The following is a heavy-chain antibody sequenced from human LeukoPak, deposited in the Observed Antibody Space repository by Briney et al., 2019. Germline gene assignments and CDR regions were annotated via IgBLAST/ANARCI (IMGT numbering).Heavy chain of an antibody. D-gene: IGHD6-13*01. V-gene: IGHV1-2*02. J-gene: IGHJ5*02. Sequence: ASVKVSCKTSGYTFTAYYMHWVRQAPGQGLKWMGWINPNTGDTRSAERFQGRVTMTRDSSITTIYLELTRLTSDDTAVYYCARDMWQQFDWFDPWGQGTLVTVSS. CDR2: INPNTGDT. CDR3: ARDMWQQFDWFDP. CDR1: GYTFTAYY.